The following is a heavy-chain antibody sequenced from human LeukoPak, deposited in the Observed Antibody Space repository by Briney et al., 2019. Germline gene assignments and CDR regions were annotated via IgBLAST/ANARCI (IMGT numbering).Heavy chain of an antibody. CDR2: IYYSGST. CDR3: ARTSGSYRHFGY. D-gene: IGHD1-26*01. Sequence: SETLSLTCTVSGGSISSSSYYWGWIRQPPGKGLEWIGSIYYSGSTYYNPSLKSRVTISVDTSKNQFSLKLRSVTAADTAVYYCARTSGSYRHFGYWGQGTLVTVSS. V-gene: IGHV4-39*01. J-gene: IGHJ4*02. CDR1: GGSISSSSYY.